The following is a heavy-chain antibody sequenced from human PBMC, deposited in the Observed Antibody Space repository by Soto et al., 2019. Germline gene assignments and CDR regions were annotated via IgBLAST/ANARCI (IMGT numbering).Heavy chain of an antibody. Sequence: QVPLVQSGAEVKKPGSSVKVSCKASGGTFSSYAISWVRQAPGQGLEWMGGIIPIFGTANYAQKFQGRVTITADKSTSTAYMELSSLRSEDTAVYYCARDIRYNWNYWYAFDIWGQGTMVTVSS. CDR2: IIPIFGTA. V-gene: IGHV1-69*06. J-gene: IGHJ3*02. D-gene: IGHD1-7*01. CDR1: GGTFSSYA. CDR3: ARDIRYNWNYWYAFDI.